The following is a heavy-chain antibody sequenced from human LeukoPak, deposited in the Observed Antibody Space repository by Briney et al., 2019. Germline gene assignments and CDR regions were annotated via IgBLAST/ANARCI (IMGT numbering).Heavy chain of an antibody. V-gene: IGHV4-59*08. CDR1: GGSISSYY. CDR3: ARHKWAAATPFDY. D-gene: IGHD2-2*01. CDR2: IYYSGST. Sequence: SETLSLTCTVSGGSISSYYWSCIRQPPGKGPEWIGYIYYSGSTNYNPSLKSRVTISVDTSKNQFSLKLSSVTAADTAVYYCARHKWAAATPFDYWGQGTLVTVSS. J-gene: IGHJ4*02.